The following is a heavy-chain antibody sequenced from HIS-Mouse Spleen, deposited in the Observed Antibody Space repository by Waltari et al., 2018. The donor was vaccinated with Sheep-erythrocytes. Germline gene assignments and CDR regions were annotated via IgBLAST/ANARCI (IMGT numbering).Heavy chain of an antibody. J-gene: IGHJ4*02. CDR2: IKSDGSST. Sequence: EVQLVESGGGLVQPGGSLRLSCAASGFTFSSYWMHWVRQAPGKGLVWVSRIKSDGSSTSDADSVKGRFTISRDNAKNTLYLQMTSLRAEDTAVYYCARSDIRSSGWLDYWGQGTLVTVSS. CDR3: ARSDIRSSGWLDY. V-gene: IGHV3-74*01. CDR1: GFTFSSYW. D-gene: IGHD6-19*01.